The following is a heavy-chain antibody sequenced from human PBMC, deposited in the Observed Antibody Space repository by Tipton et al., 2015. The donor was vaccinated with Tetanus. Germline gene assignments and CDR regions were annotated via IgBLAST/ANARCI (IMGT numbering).Heavy chain of an antibody. D-gene: IGHD3-3*01. Sequence: SLRLSCAASGFTFSSYAMIFFRQAPVNLLEWVSAISGSGGSTYYAYSVKGWFTISRDNSKNTLYLQMNSLRAEDTAVYDCATRIKIFGVVDYWGQGTLVTVSS. CDR3: ATRIKIFGVVDY. CDR1: GFTFSSYA. V-gene: IGHV3-23*01. J-gene: IGHJ4*02. CDR2: ISGSGGST.